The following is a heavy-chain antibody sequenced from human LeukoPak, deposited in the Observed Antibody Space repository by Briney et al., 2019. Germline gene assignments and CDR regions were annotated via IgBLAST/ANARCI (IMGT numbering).Heavy chain of an antibody. V-gene: IGHV4-34*01. CDR2: INHSGST. CDR3: ARPQGRYFDWLLSRDAFDI. J-gene: IGHJ3*02. D-gene: IGHD3-9*01. Sequence: SETLSLTCAVYGGSFSGYYWSWIRQPPGKGLEWIGEINHSGSTNYNPSLKSRVTISVDTSKNQFSLKLSPVTAADTAVYYCARPQGRYFDWLLSRDAFDIWGQGTMVTVSS. CDR1: GGSFSGYY.